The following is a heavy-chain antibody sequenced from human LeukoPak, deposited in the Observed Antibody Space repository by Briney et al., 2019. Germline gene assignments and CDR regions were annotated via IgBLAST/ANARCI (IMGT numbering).Heavy chain of an antibody. CDR3: ATGAMVRRVIIPPFDY. CDR1: GYTPTELS. J-gene: IGHJ4*02. Sequence: ASVKVSCRVSGYTPTELSMHWVRQAPGKGLEGMVGFNPEDGETIYAQKFQGRVTMTEDTSTDTAYMELSSLRSEDTAVYYCATGAMVRRVIIPPFDYWGQGTLVTVSS. CDR2: FNPEDGET. D-gene: IGHD3-10*01. V-gene: IGHV1-24*01.